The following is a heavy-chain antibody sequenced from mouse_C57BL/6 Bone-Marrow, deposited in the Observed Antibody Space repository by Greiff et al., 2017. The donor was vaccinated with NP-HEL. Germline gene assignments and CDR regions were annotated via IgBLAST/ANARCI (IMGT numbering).Heavy chain of an antibody. D-gene: IGHD1-1*01. CDR1: GYTFTSYW. CDR2: IHPNSGST. J-gene: IGHJ4*01. Sequence: PLQQPGAELVKPGASVKLSCKASGYTFTSYWMHWVKQRPGQGLEWIGMIHPNSGSTTYNEQFKSKATLTVDKSSSTAYMQLISRTSEDSAVYYCAREMGPYYDYAMDYWGQGTSVTVSS. CDR3: AREMGPYYDYAMDY. V-gene: IGHV1-64*01.